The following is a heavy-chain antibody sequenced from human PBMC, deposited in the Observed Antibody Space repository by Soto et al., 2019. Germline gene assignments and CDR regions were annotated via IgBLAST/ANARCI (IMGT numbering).Heavy chain of an antibody. CDR1: GYSFTSYW. D-gene: IGHD6-19*01. CDR3: ARRLSTGWFFDF. J-gene: IGHJ4*02. V-gene: IGHV5-51*01. Sequence: LKISCKGSGYSFTSYWIGWVRQMPGKGLEWMGIIYPGDSDTRYSPSFQGQVAFSADKSISTAYLQWSGLKASDTAIYYCARRLSTGWFFDFWGQGTLVTVSS. CDR2: IYPGDSDT.